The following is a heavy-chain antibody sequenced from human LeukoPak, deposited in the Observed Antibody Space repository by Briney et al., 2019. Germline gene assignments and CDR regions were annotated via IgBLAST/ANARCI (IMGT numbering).Heavy chain of an antibody. V-gene: IGHV3-66*01. CDR3: ARDPLSYYYDSSGYSYYYYYMDV. Sequence: GGSLRLSCAASGFTVSTSYMSWVRQAPGKGLEWVSVIYSVGSGSSTYYADSVKGRFTISRDNSKNTLYLQMNSLRAEDTAVYYCARDPLSYYYDSSGYSYYYYYMDVWGKGTTVTISS. CDR2: IYSVGSGSST. CDR1: GFTVSTSY. D-gene: IGHD3-22*01. J-gene: IGHJ6*03.